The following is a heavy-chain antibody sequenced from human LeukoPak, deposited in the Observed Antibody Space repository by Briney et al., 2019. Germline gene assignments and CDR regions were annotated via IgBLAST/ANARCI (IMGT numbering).Heavy chain of an antibody. D-gene: IGHD3-16*01. V-gene: IGHV3-74*01. CDR1: GFTFSSYW. CDR3: AEGLLWGTYDAGVDY. CDR2: INSDGSST. Sequence: TGGSLRLSCAASGFTFSSYWMNWVRQAPGKGLVWVSRINSDGSSTSYADSVKGRFTISRDNAKNTLYLQMNSLRAEDTAVYYCAEGLLWGTYDAGVDYWGQGTLITVSS. J-gene: IGHJ4*02.